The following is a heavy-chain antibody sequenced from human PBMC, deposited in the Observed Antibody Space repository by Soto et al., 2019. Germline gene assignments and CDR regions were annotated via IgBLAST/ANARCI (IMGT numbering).Heavy chain of an antibody. V-gene: IGHV3-23*01. D-gene: IGHD3-9*01. J-gene: IGHJ4*02. CDR1: GFTFSSYA. CDR2: ISGSGGST. Sequence: GGSLRLSCAASGFTFSSYAMSWVRQAPGKGLEWVSAISGSGGSTYYADSVKGRFTISRDNSKNTLYLQMNSLRAEDTAVYYCAKDPTPDHYDILTQRFDYWGQGTLVTVSS. CDR3: AKDPTPDHYDILTQRFDY.